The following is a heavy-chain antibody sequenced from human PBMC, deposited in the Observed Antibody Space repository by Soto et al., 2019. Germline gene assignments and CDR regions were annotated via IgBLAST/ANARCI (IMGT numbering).Heavy chain of an antibody. Sequence: PGGSLRLSCEASGFIFSNYGMYWVRQSPGKGLEWLAIISNDGIDKFYADSVKGRFSVSRDNSKSTLFLQMTSLRSDDTALYYCATAVAGAYWGHGTLVTVSS. CDR1: GFIFSNYG. J-gene: IGHJ4*01. CDR3: ATAVAGAY. V-gene: IGHV3-30*03. D-gene: IGHD6-19*01. CDR2: ISNDGIDK.